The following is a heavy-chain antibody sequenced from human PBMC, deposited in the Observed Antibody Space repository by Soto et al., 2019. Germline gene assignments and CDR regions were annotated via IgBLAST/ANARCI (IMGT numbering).Heavy chain of an antibody. CDR2: FDPEDGET. D-gene: IGHD1-7*01. Sequence: ASVKVSCMVSGYTLTELSMHWVRQAPGKGLEWMGGFDPEDGETIYAQKFQGRVTMTEDTSTDTAYMELSSLRSEDTAAYYCAGTTPNYYYYYGMDVWGQGTTVTVSS. CDR1: GYTLTELS. V-gene: IGHV1-24*01. CDR3: AGTTPNYYYYYGMDV. J-gene: IGHJ6*02.